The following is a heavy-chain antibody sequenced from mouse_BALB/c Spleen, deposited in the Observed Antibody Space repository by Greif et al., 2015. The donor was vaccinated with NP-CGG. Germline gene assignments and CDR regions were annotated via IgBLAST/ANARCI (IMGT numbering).Heavy chain of an antibody. CDR2: IWAGGST. J-gene: IGHJ1*01. D-gene: IGHD4-1*01. Sequence: QVQLQQSGPGLVAPSQGLSITCTVSGFSLTSYGVHWVRQPPGKGLEWLGVIWAGGSTNYNSALMSRLSISKDNSKSQVFLKMNSLQTDDTARYYCARGGGTWYFDVWGAGTTVTVSS. CDR1: GFSLTSYG. CDR3: ARGGGTWYFDV. V-gene: IGHV2-9*02.